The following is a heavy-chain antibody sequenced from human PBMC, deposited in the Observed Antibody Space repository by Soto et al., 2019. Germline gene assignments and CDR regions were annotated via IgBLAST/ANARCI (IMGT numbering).Heavy chain of an antibody. Sequence: QVQLVQSGAEVKKPGSSVKVSCKASGGTFSSYAISWVRQAPGQGLEWMGGIIPIFGTANYAQKFQGRVTITADESKSTAYMELSSLRSEDTAVYYCAREGTDYGDLDWYFDLWCSGTMVTVSS. D-gene: IGHD4-17*01. J-gene: IGHJ2*01. CDR1: GGTFSSYA. V-gene: IGHV1-69*12. CDR2: IIPIFGTA. CDR3: AREGTDYGDLDWYFDL.